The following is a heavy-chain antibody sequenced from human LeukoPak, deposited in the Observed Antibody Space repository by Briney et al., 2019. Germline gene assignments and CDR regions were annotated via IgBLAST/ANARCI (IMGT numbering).Heavy chain of an antibody. Sequence: GGSLRLSCAASGFTFSSYAMSWVRQAPGKGLEWVSAISGSGGSTYYADSVKGRFTISRDDSKNTLYLQMNSLRAEDTAVYYCAKGVWYYDSSGKGYFDYWGQGTLVTVSS. D-gene: IGHD3-22*01. V-gene: IGHV3-23*01. J-gene: IGHJ4*02. CDR2: ISGSGGST. CDR3: AKGVWYYDSSGKGYFDY. CDR1: GFTFSSYA.